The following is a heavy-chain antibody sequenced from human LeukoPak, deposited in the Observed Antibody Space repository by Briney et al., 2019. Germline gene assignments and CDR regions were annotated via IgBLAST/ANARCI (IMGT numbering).Heavy chain of an antibody. J-gene: IGHJ5*02. Sequence: SETLSLTCTVSGGSVSSGSYYWSWVRQPPGKGLEWIGYIYYSGNTNYNPSLKSRVTISVDTSKNQFSLKLSSVTAADTAVYYCARLGDYGGNLNWFDPWGQGTLVTVSS. CDR2: IYYSGNT. D-gene: IGHD4-23*01. CDR3: ARLGDYGGNLNWFDP. V-gene: IGHV4-61*01. CDR1: GGSVSSGSYY.